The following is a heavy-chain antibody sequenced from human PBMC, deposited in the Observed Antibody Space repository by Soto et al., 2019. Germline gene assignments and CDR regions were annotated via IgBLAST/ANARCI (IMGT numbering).Heavy chain of an antibody. CDR2: IYYSGST. V-gene: IGHV4-61*01. Sequence: QVQLQESGPGLVKPSETLSLTCTVSGGSVSSGSYYWSWIRQPPGKGLEWIGYIYYSGSTNYNPSLKSRVTISVDTSKNQFSLKLSSVTAADTAVYYCARHDRGYSYGDFDYWGQGTLVTVSS. D-gene: IGHD5-18*01. CDR1: GGSVSSGSYY. CDR3: ARHDRGYSYGDFDY. J-gene: IGHJ4*02.